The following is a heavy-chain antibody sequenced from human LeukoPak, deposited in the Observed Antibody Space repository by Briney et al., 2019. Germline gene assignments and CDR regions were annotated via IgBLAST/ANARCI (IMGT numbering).Heavy chain of an antibody. CDR2: MNPNSGNT. Sequence: ASVKVSCKASGYTFASYDINWVRQATGQGLEWMGWMNPNSGNTGYAQKLQGRVTMTRNTSITTGYMELSSLRSEDTAVYYCARHFRGYNYGHDGFDIWGQGTMVTVSS. J-gene: IGHJ3*02. CDR1: GYTFASYD. D-gene: IGHD5-18*01. CDR3: ARHFRGYNYGHDGFDI. V-gene: IGHV1-8*01.